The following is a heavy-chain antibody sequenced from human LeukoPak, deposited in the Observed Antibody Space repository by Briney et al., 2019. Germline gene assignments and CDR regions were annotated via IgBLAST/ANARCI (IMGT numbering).Heavy chain of an antibody. Sequence: GGSLSLSCAASGFTFSSYSMNWVRQAPGKGLEWVSSISGTSSYIYYADSVKGRFTISRDNAKNSLFLQMNSLRAEDTAVYYCARELMGLTMIVVVNPIDYWGQGNLVTVSS. CDR2: ISGTSSYI. CDR3: ARELMGLTMIVVVNPIDY. J-gene: IGHJ4*02. D-gene: IGHD3-22*01. V-gene: IGHV3-21*01. CDR1: GFTFSSYS.